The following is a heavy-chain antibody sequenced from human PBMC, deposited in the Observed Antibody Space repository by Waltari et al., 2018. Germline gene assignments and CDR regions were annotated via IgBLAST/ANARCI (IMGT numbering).Heavy chain of an antibody. CDR1: GFFFSLYN. Sequence: EVQRVESGGGLVQPGGSQGLSGAASGFFFSLYNMTWVRQAPGKGHEWVSYISGSSNTIYYADSVKGRFTISRDNAKNSLYLQMHSLRAEDTAVYYCVRENWQTTDTAAFHYFDFWGQGTLLTVSS. CDR2: ISGSSNTI. V-gene: IGHV3-48*04. CDR3: VRENWQTTDTAAFHYFDF. J-gene: IGHJ4*02. D-gene: IGHD6-25*01.